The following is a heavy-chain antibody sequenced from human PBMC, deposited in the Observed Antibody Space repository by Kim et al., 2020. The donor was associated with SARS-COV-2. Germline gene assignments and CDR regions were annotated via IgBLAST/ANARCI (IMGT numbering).Heavy chain of an antibody. Sequence: ASVKVSCKASGYTFTSYGISWVRQAPGKGLEWMGWISAYNGNTNYAQKLQGRVTMTTDTSTSTAYMEQRSLRYDDTAVYYCARLDSSSWYWGVKGYYYYMDVWGKGTTVTVTS. CDR1: GYTFTSYG. D-gene: IGHD6-13*01. V-gene: IGHV1-18*01. CDR3: ARLDSSSWYWGVKGYYYYMDV. J-gene: IGHJ6*03. CDR2: ISAYNGNT.